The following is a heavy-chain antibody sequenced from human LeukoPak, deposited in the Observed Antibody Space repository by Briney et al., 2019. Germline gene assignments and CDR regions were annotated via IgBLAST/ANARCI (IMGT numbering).Heavy chain of an antibody. CDR1: GGSISSSSYS. V-gene: IGHV4-39*01. Sequence: PSETLSLTCTVSGGSISSSSYSWGWIRQPPGKGLEWIGSIYYSGSTYYNPSLKSRVTISVDTSKNQFSLKLSSVTAADTAVYYCASRTVGYYDSSGYYYNNWFDPWGQGTLVTVSS. D-gene: IGHD3-22*01. CDR3: ASRTVGYYDSSGYYYNNWFDP. CDR2: IYYSGST. J-gene: IGHJ5*02.